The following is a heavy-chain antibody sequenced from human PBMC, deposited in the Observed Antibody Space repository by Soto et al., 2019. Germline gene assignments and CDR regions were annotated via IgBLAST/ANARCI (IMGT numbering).Heavy chain of an antibody. CDR1: GGSISNGGYY. V-gene: IGHV4-31*03. J-gene: IGHJ3*02. Sequence: SETLSLTCTVSGGSISNGGYYWSWIRQHPGKGLEWIGYIYYSGSTYYNPSLKSRVTISVDTSKNQFSLKLSSVTAADTAVYYCTRDLKGSYYYDSSGYYPDAFDIWGQGTMVTVSS. CDR2: IYYSGST. CDR3: TRDLKGSYYYDSSGYYPDAFDI. D-gene: IGHD3-22*01.